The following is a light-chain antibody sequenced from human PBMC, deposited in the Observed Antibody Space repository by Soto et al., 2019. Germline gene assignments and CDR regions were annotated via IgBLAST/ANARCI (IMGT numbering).Light chain of an antibody. J-gene: IGLJ2*01. V-gene: IGLV1-51*02. CDR3: AAWDDSLNGVI. CDR1: SSNIGSND. CDR2: ENS. Sequence: QSVLTQPPSVSAAPGQKVTISCSGNSSNIGSNDVSWYQQLPGKAPKLLIYENSQRPSGIPDRFSGSKSGTSATLGISGLQSEDEADYYCAAWDDSLNGVIFGAGTQLTVL.